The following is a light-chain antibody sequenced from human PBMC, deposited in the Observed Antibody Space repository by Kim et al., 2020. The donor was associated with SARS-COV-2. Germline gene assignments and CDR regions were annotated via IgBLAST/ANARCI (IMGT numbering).Light chain of an antibody. J-gene: IGLJ2*01. Sequence: SYELTQPPSVSVAPGETATITCGGDNIARKTVHWYQQKAGQVPVLIIYYDRERPSGIPDRFAGSNSGNTATLTISRVEGGDEADYHCQVWDSSSDHPVFGGGTQLTVL. V-gene: IGLV3-21*04. CDR3: QVWDSSSDHPV. CDR2: YDR. CDR1: NIARKT.